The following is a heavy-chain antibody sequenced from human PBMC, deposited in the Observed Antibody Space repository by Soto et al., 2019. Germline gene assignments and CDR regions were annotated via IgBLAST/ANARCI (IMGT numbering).Heavy chain of an antibody. Sequence: SVKVSCKASGGSLSTNPISWVRQAPGQGLEWMGGTGSGTGPGNHAQKFQGRLTVTADKSTSTVYMELTNLSSEDTAVYYCARRDGGGFYRFFDSWGQGPLVTVSS. J-gene: IGHJ4*02. D-gene: IGHD2-21*01. CDR1: GGSLSTNP. CDR3: ARRDGGGFYRFFDS. CDR2: TGSGTGPG. V-gene: IGHV1-69*06.